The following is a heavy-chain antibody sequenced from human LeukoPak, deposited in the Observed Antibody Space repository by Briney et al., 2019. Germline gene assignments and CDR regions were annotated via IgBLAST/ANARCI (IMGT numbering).Heavy chain of an antibody. Sequence: ASVKVSCKASGGTFSSYAISWVRQAPGQGLEWMGGIIPIFGTANYAQKFQGRVTITADESTSTAYMELSSLRSEDTAVYYCARDPGLLHYGSGSYIPLGYWGQGTLVTVSS. CDR2: IIPIFGTA. CDR1: GGTFSSYA. V-gene: IGHV1-69*13. D-gene: IGHD3-10*01. CDR3: ARDPGLLHYGSGSYIPLGY. J-gene: IGHJ4*02.